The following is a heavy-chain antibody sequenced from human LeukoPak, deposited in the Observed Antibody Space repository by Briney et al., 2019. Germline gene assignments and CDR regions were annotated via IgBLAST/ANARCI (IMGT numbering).Heavy chain of an antibody. CDR2: ISGSAGGS. V-gene: IGHV3-23*01. CDR3: AKRGVVIRVILVGFYKEAYYFDS. D-gene: IGHD3-22*01. J-gene: IGHJ4*02. Sequence: PGGSLRLSCAVSGITLSNYGMSWVHQAPGKGLEWVAGISGSAGGSYYADSVKGRFTISRDNAKNTLYLQLNNLRAEDTAVYFCAKRGVVIRVILVGFYKEAYYFDSWGQGALVTVSS. CDR1: GITLSNYG.